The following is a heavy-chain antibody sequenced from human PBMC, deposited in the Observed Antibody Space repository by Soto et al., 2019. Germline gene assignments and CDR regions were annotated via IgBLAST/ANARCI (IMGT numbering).Heavy chain of an antibody. J-gene: IGHJ6*02. V-gene: IGHV1-18*04. CDR1: GYTLSGYA. Sequence: ASVKVSCKASGYTLSGYAMTWVRQAPGQGLEWMGWISVHNGNTNYAQKLQGRVTMTTDTSTSTTYMELRSLRSDDTAVYYCARVGGSSWFPIYYYYYGMDVWGQGTTVTVSS. CDR2: ISVHNGNT. CDR3: ARVGGSSWFPIYYYYYGMDV. D-gene: IGHD6-13*01.